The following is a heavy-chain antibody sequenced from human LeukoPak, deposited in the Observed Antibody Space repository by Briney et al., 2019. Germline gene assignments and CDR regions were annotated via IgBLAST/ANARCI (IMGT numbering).Heavy chain of an antibody. V-gene: IGHV4-31*03. D-gene: IGHD4/OR15-4a*01. J-gene: IGHJ4*02. CDR1: GGSMSSGDNY. CDR3: ARYGGNAHDY. Sequence: PSQTLSLTCTVSGGSMSSGDNYWSWIRQRPGKGLEWIGHIYYSGTTYYNPSLKSRVSISADTSKNQFSLRLSSVTVADTAVYYCARYGGNAHDYWGQGTLVTVSS. CDR2: IYYSGTT.